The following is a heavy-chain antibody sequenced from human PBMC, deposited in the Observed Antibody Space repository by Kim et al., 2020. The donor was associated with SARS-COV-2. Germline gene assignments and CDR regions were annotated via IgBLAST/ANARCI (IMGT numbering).Heavy chain of an antibody. D-gene: IGHD2-21*02. CDR1: GFRFREYY. CDR2: ISARSRSS. CDR3: AREYFYSMDV. Sequence: GGSLRLSCAASGFRFREYYMSWIRQAPGKGLEWLSYISARSRSSNYADSVKGRFTISRDDAKNSLYLQMNSLRADDTAVYYCAREYFYSMDVWGQGTTVTVSS. J-gene: IGHJ6*02. V-gene: IGHV3-11*05.